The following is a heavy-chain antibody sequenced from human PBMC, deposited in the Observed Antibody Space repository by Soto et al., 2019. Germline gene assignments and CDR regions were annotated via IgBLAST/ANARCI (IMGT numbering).Heavy chain of an antibody. CDR1: GFTFSNAW. D-gene: IGHD3-10*01. J-gene: IGHJ4*02. CDR3: ATYGSGDSYTYYFDH. V-gene: IGHV3-15*01. Sequence: KSGGSLRLSCAASGFTFSNAWMSWVRQAPGKGLEWVGRIKSKTDSETTDYAAPVEGRFTISRDDSKNTLYLQMNSLKTEDTAVYYCATYGSGDSYTYYFDHWGQGALVTVSS. CDR2: IKSKTDSETT.